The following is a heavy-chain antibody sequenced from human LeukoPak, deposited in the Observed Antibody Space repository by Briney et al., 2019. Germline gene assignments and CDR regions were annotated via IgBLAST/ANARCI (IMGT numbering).Heavy chain of an antibody. Sequence: SQTLSLTCTVSGGSISSGGYYWSWIRQHPGKGLEWTGYIYYSGSTYYNPSLKSRVTISVDTSKNQFSLKLSSVTAADTAVYYCARADLSRLGAFDIWGQGTMVTVSS. D-gene: IGHD3-16*02. CDR1: GGSISSGGYY. J-gene: IGHJ3*02. CDR3: ARADLSRLGAFDI. CDR2: IYYSGST. V-gene: IGHV4-31*03.